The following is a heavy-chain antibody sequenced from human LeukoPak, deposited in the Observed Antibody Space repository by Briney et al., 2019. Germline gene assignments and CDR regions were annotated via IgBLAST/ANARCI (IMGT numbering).Heavy chain of an antibody. CDR2: INHSGST. CDR1: GGSFSGYY. D-gene: IGHD5-18*01. CDR3: ARGEQLWSDRGFGY. J-gene: IGHJ4*02. Sequence: SETLSLTCAVYGGSFSGYYWSWIRQPPGKGLEWIGEINHSGSTNYSPSLKSRVTISVDTSKNQFSLKLSSVTAADTAVYYCARGEQLWSDRGFGYWGQGTLVTVSS. V-gene: IGHV4-34*01.